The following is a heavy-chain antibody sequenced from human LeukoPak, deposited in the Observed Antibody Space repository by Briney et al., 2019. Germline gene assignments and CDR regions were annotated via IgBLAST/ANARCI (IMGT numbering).Heavy chain of an antibody. D-gene: IGHD3-10*01. CDR2: ISSSSSYI. Sequence: GGSLRLSCAASGFTFSSYSMNWVRQAPGKGPEWASSISSSSSYIYYADSMKGRFTISRDNAENSLYLQMNSLRAEDTAVYYCARNNWFGEFENWFDPWGQGTLVTVSS. CDR3: ARNNWFGEFENWFDP. CDR1: GFTFSSYS. J-gene: IGHJ5*02. V-gene: IGHV3-21*01.